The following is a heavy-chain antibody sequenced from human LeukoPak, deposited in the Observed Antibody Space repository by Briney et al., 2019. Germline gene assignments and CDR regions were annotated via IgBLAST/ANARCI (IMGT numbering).Heavy chain of an antibody. J-gene: IGHJ3*02. Sequence: PGGSLRLSCAASGFTFSSYGMSWVRQAPGKGLEWVSAISGSGGSTYYADSVKGRFTISRDNSKNTLYLQMNSLKASDTAMYFCARPARRMVRGILSAFDIWGQGTMVTVSS. V-gene: IGHV3-23*01. D-gene: IGHD3-10*01. CDR2: ISGSGGST. CDR1: GFTFSSYG. CDR3: ARPARRMVRGILSAFDI.